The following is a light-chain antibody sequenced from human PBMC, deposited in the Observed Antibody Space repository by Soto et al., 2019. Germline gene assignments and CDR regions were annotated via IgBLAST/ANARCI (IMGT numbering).Light chain of an antibody. CDR2: DVS. CDR3: SSYTSISTGV. J-gene: IGLJ2*01. CDR1: SSDVGGYNY. Sequence: QSALTQPASVSGSPGQSITISCTGTSSDVGGYNYVSWYQQHPGKAPKLMIYDVSNRPPGVSNRFSGSKSGNTASLTSSGLQAEDEADYYCSSYTSISTGVFGGGTQLTVL. V-gene: IGLV2-14*01.